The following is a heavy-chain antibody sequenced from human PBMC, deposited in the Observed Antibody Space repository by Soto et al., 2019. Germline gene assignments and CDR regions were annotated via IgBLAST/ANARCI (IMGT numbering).Heavy chain of an antibody. CDR1: GFTFNIYA. D-gene: IGHD3-16*02. J-gene: IGHJ6*02. V-gene: IGHV3-30-3*01. Sequence: VGSLRLSCAASGFTFNIYALHWVRQAPGKGLEWVAVISFDGTKKYYSDSVKGRFTISRGNLKNTVSLQMNNLRVEDAALYFCAREDDYGYRYINYGLDVWGQGTTVTVSS. CDR3: AREDDYGYRYINYGLDV. CDR2: ISFDGTKK.